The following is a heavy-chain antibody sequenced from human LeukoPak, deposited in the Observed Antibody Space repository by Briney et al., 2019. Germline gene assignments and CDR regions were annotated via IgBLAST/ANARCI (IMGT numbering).Heavy chain of an antibody. CDR3: ARGLGAGTYYYDSSGYFYYFDY. Sequence: PSETLSLSCTASGGSISKYYWSWIRQPPGKGLEWIGYIYYSGSTNYNPSLKSRVTISVDTYKNQFSLKLSSVTAADTAVYYCARGLGAGTYYYDSSGYFYYFDYWGQGTLVTVSS. V-gene: IGHV4-59*01. CDR2: IYYSGST. CDR1: GGSISKYY. D-gene: IGHD3-22*01. J-gene: IGHJ4*02.